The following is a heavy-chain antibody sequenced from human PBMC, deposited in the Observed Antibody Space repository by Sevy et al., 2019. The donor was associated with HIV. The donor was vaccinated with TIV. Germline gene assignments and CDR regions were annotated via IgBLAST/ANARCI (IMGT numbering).Heavy chain of an antibody. V-gene: IGHV3-53*01. CDR1: GFTLTNEF. D-gene: IGHD2-15*01. CDR3: ARVGYCRGGTCFSGFYYAMDV. J-gene: IGHJ6*02. CDR2: VYSGGAT. Sequence: GGSLRLSCAVSGFTLTNEFFSWARQAPGKGLEWVAVVYSGGATYYADTVKGRFTISRDKSKSTLYLQMKSLRAEDTAVYYCARVGYCRGGTCFSGFYYAMDVWGQGTTVTVSS.